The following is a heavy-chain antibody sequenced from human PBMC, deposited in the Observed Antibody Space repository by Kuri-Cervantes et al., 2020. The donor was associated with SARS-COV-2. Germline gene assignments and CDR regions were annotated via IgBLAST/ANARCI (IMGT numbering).Heavy chain of an antibody. CDR3: ARHPLSYCGGDCSSPSWNFDL. CDR2: IIPILGIA. V-gene: IGHV1-69*02. Sequence: SVKVSCKASGGTFSSYTISWVRRAPGQGLEWMGRIIPILGIANYAQKFQGRVTITADKSTSTAYMELSSLRSEDTAVYYCARHPLSYCGGDCSSPSWNFDLWGRGTLVTVSS. J-gene: IGHJ2*01. D-gene: IGHD2-21*02. CDR1: GGTFSSYT.